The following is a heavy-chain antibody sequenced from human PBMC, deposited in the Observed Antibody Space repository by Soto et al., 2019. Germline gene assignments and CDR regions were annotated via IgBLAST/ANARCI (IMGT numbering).Heavy chain of an antibody. D-gene: IGHD4-17*01. CDR3: ARMDGDYNYYGLDV. CDR1: GFSLTNGRMG. J-gene: IGHJ6*02. CDR2: FFSDAER. V-gene: IGHV2-26*01. Sequence: QVTLKEPGPVLVKPTEPLTLTCSVSGFSLTNGRMGVSWIRQPPGKALEWLAHFFSDAERSYSTSMQSRLNMYKDSSGSQVVLTMTNMAPADTATYYCARMDGDYNYYGLDVWGHGIAVTVSS.